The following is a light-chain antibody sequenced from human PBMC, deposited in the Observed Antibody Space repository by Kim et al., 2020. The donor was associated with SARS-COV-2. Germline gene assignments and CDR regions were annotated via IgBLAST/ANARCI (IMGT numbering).Light chain of an antibody. J-gene: IGKJ4*01. CDR3: QQRSDWLIT. CDR1: ESVKES. CDR2: DAS. Sequence: EIVLTQSPATLSLSPGERATLSCRASESVKESLAWYQQKAGQAPRLLIYDASIRATGAPARFSGSGSGTDFTLSISSLETEDFGVYYCQQRSDWLITFGGGTKVDIK. V-gene: IGKV3-11*01.